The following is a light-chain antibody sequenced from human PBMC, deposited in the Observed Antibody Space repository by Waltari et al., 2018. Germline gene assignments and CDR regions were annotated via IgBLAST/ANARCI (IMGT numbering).Light chain of an antibody. Sequence: VMTQSAATLSVSPGETATLSCRASLSIADNLAWYQQTRGQAPRLLIYGASTRATGIPARFTGSGSGTDFTLTISSLQSEDSAVYYCQQYNRWPPITFGQGTRLEI. CDR1: LSIADN. CDR2: GAS. V-gene: IGKV3-15*01. CDR3: QQYNRWPPIT. J-gene: IGKJ5*01.